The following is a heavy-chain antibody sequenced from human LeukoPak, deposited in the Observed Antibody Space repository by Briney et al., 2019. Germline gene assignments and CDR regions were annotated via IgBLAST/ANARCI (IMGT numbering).Heavy chain of an antibody. J-gene: IGHJ4*02. CDR3: ARAPGPRSSDWYYFDY. CDR1: GGSVSLTTDY. CDR2: FYYSGTT. D-gene: IGHD6-19*01. V-gene: IGHV4-39*07. Sequence: PSETLSLTCTVSGGSVSLTTDYWGWIRQSPGRGLEWIGSFYYSGTTYYNPSLESRVSISVDTSKKQFSLRLTSVTAADTAVYYCARAPGPRSSDWYYFDYWGQGTRVTVSS.